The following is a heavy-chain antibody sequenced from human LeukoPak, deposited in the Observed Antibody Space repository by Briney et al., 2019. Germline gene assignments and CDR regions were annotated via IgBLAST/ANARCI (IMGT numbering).Heavy chain of an antibody. J-gene: IGHJ4*02. Sequence: ASVKVSCKASGYTFTGYYMHWVRQAPGQGLEWIGWINPNSGGTNYAQKFQGRVTMTGDTSISTANMELSRLRSDDTAVYYCASGAATYGSGSYYNEAYWGQGTLVTVSS. CDR2: INPNSGGT. D-gene: IGHD3-10*01. CDR1: GYTFTGYY. V-gene: IGHV1-2*02. CDR3: ASGAATYGSGSYYNEAY.